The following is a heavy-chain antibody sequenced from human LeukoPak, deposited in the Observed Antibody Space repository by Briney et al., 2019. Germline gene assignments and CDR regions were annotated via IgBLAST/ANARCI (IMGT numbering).Heavy chain of an antibody. J-gene: IGHJ4*02. CDR2: ISGSGGST. CDR3: AKDCGDYDASPRFYGDIGDFDY. Sequence: GGSLRLSCAASGFTFSSYAMPWVRQAPGKGLEWVSAISGSGGSTYYADSVKGRFTISRDNSKNTLYLQMNSLRAEDTAVYYCAKDCGDYDASPRFYGDIGDFDYWGQGTLVTVSS. CDR1: GFTFSSYA. V-gene: IGHV3-23*01. D-gene: IGHD4/OR15-4a*01.